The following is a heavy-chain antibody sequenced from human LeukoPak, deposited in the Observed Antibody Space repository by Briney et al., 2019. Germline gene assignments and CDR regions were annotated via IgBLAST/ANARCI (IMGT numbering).Heavy chain of an antibody. CDR3: ARGPEWGTDY. D-gene: IGHD3-16*01. J-gene: IGHJ4*02. V-gene: IGHV1-2*02. Sequence: GASVKVSCKPSGYTFTAYFMHWVRQAPGQGFEWMGWINTKNGDTIYAQRFQGRVTMTRDTSIGTVYVELSGLTSDDTAVYYCARGPEWGTDYWGQGTLVTVSP. CDR1: GYTFTAYF. CDR2: INTKNGDT.